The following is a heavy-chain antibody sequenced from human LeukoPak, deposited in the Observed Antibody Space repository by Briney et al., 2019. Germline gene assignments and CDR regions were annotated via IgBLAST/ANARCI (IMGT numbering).Heavy chain of an antibody. D-gene: IGHD2-15*01. J-gene: IGHJ6*03. CDR2: ISAYNGNT. V-gene: IGHV1-18*01. CDR1: GYTFTSYG. CDR3: ARTRSGGPYYYYYMEV. Sequence: ASVKVSCKASGYTFTSYGISWVRQAPGQGREWMGWISAYNGNTNDAQKLQGRVTMTTDTSTSKAYMELRSLRSADTAVYYCARTRSGGPYYYYYMEVWGKGTTVIVSS.